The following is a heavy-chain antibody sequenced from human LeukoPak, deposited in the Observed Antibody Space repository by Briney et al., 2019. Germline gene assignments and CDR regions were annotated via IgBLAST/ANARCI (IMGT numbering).Heavy chain of an antibody. CDR1: GYTLTSYG. CDR2: ISAYNGNT. D-gene: IGHD3-22*01. V-gene: IGHV1-18*01. J-gene: IGHJ4*02. CDR3: AREIDSSGYYLFDY. Sequence: ASVKVSCKASGYTLTSYGISWVRQALGQGLEWMGWISAYNGNTNYAQKLQGRVTMTTDTSTSTAYMELRSLRSDDTAVYYCAREIDSSGYYLFDYWGQGTLVTVSS.